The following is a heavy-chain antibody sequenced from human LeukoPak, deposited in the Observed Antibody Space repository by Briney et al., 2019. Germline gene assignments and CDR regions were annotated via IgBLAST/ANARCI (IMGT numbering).Heavy chain of an antibody. CDR2: INPSGGST. J-gene: IGHJ4*02. D-gene: IGHD3-10*01. V-gene: IGHV1-46*01. Sequence: GASVKVSCKASGYTFTSYYMHWVRQAPGQGLEWMGIINPSGGSTSYAQKFQGRVTMTRDMSTSTVYMELSSLRSEDTAVYYCARDEGYYDSGSYYDYWGQGTLVTVSS. CDR3: ARDEGYYDSGSYYDY. CDR1: GYTFTSYY.